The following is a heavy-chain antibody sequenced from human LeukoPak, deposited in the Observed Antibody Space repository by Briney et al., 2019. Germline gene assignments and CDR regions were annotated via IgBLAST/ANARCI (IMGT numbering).Heavy chain of an antibody. D-gene: IGHD2-15*01. CDR3: ARVGGGYCSGGSCYGRPFDY. CDR1: GFTFSSYA. Sequence: PGGSLRLSCAASGFTFSSYAMHWVRQAPGKGLEYVSGISSNGGSTYYANSVKGRFTISRDNSKSTLYLQMGSLRAEDMAVYYCARVGGGYCSGGSCYGRPFDYWGQGTLVTVSS. J-gene: IGHJ4*02. V-gene: IGHV3-64*01. CDR2: ISSNGGST.